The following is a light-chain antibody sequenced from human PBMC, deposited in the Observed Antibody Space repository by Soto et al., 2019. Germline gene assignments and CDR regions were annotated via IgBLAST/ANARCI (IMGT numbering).Light chain of an antibody. V-gene: IGKV3-20*01. CDR1: QSVSSSY. J-gene: IGKJ4*01. CDR2: GAS. Sequence: EIVLTQSPGTLSLSPGERATLSCRASQSVSSSYLAWYQQKPGHAPRLLIYGASSSATGIPDRGSGSGSGTDFTLTIRRLEPEDFSVYYCQHYGSSPLTFGGGTKVEIK. CDR3: QHYGSSPLT.